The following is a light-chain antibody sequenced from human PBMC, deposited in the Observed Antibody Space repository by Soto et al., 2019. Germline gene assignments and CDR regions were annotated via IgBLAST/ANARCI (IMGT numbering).Light chain of an antibody. CDR3: CSYAGGTSVV. CDR1: SNDVGSYNL. J-gene: IGLJ2*01. V-gene: IGLV2-23*01. Sequence: QSALTQPASVSGSPGQSITISCTGTSNDVGSYNLVSWYQQHPGKAPKLMIYEDIERPSGVSNRFSGSKSGNTASLTISGLQTEDEADYYCCSYAGGTSVVFGGGTKLTVL. CDR2: EDI.